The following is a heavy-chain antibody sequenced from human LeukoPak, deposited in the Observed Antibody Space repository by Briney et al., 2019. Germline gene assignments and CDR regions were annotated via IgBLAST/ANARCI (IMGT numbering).Heavy chain of an antibody. D-gene: IGHD5-18*01. J-gene: IGHJ4*02. CDR3: ARDTTPGYSYGSYYFDY. CDR1: GGTFSSYA. Sequence: GASVEVSCKASGGTFSSYAISWVRQAPGQGLEWMGGIIPIFGTANYAQKFQGRVTITADESTSTAYMELSSLRSEDTAVYYCARDTTPGYSYGSYYFDYWGQGTLVTVSS. CDR2: IIPIFGTA. V-gene: IGHV1-69*13.